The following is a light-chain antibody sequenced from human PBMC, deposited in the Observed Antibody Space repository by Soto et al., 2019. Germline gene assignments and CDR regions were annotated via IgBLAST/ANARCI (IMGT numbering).Light chain of an antibody. Sequence: QSALTQPPSASGPPGQSVAISCTGTSSDVGGYNYVSWYQQYPGKAPKLMIYEVNKRPSGVPDRFSGSKSGNTASLTVSGLQAEDEAAYYCLSYAGTDNLVFGGGTKLTVL. J-gene: IGLJ2*01. CDR3: LSYAGTDNLV. CDR1: SSDVGGYNY. CDR2: EVN. V-gene: IGLV2-8*01.